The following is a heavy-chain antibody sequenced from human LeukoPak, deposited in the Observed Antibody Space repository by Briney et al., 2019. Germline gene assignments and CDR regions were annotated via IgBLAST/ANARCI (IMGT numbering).Heavy chain of an antibody. Sequence: PSETLSLTCTDSGGSVSSGSYYWSWIRQPPGKGLEWIGYIYYSGSTNYNPSLKSRVTISVDTSKNQISLKLSSVTAADTAVYYCARNAFYYDSSGYNYYYGMDLWGRGTLVTVSS. CDR1: GGSVSSGSYY. V-gene: IGHV4-61*01. CDR2: IYYSGST. D-gene: IGHD3-22*01. J-gene: IGHJ6*02. CDR3: ARNAFYYDSSGYNYYYGMDL.